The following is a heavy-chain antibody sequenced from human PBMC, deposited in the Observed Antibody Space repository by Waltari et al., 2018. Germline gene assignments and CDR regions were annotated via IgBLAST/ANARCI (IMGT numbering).Heavy chain of an antibody. J-gene: IGHJ4*02. Sequence: QVQLVESGGGVVQPGRSLRLSCDASGFTFSSFHMHWVRQAPGKGLELVAIMSYDGDNIFYAESVKGRFTISRDNSKNILYLQMNSLKVEDTAVYYCANGRADYVWGGYWGQGTLVTVSS. D-gene: IGHD3-16*01. CDR2: MSYDGDNI. V-gene: IGHV3-30*18. CDR3: ANGRADYVWGGY. CDR1: GFTFSSFH.